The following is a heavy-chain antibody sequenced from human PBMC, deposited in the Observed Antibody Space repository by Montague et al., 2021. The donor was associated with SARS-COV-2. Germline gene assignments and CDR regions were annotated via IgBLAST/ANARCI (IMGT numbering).Heavy chain of an antibody. CDR3: ARDIGATSSLYYYYYGMDV. D-gene: IGHD5-12*01. CDR1: GFTFSSYA. J-gene: IGHJ6*02. CDR2: ISYDGSNK. Sequence: SLRLSCPASGFTFSSYAMHWVRQAPGKGLEWVAVISYDGSNKYYADSVKGRFTISRDNSKNTLYLQMNSLRAEDTAVYYCARDIGATSSLYYYYYGMDVWGQGTTVTVSS. V-gene: IGHV3-30-3*01.